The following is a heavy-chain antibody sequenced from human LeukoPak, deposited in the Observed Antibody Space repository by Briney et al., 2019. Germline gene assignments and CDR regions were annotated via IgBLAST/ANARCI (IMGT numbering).Heavy chain of an antibody. CDR2: IYHSGST. CDR3: ARVTKSPYVADYYMDV. CDR1: GGSISSSNW. D-gene: IGHD3-3*01. Sequence: PSETLSLTCAVSGGSISSSNWWSWVRPPPGKGLEWIGEIYHSGSTNYNPSLKSRVTISVDKSKNQFSLKLSSVTAADTAVYYCARVTKSPYVADYYMDVWGKGTTVTVSS. V-gene: IGHV4-4*02. J-gene: IGHJ6*03.